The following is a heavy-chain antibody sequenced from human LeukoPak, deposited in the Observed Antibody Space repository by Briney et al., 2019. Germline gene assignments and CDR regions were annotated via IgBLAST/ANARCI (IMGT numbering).Heavy chain of an antibody. CDR1: GGSISSYY. V-gene: IGHV4-59*01. CDR2: IYYSGST. J-gene: IGHJ4*02. CDR3: ARTAYYRKDCDY. Sequence: PSETLSLTCTVSGGSISSYYWSWIRQPPGKGLEWIGYIYYSGSTNYNPSLKSRVTISVDTSKNQFSLKLSSVIAADTAVYYCARTAYYRKDCDYWGQGTLVTVSS. D-gene: IGHD3-9*01.